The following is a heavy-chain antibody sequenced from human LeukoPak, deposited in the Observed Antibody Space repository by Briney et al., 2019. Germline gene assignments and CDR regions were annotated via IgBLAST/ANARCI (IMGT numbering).Heavy chain of an antibody. Sequence: PSETLSLTCAVYGGSFSGYYWSWIRQPPGKGLEWIGEINHSGSTNYNPSLKSRVTISVDTSKNQFSLKLSSVTAADTAVYYCARLEAKSVATIRPSVGWFDPWDQGTLVTVSS. D-gene: IGHD5-12*01. CDR2: INHSGST. CDR1: GGSFSGYY. J-gene: IGHJ5*02. V-gene: IGHV4-34*01. CDR3: ARLEAKSVATIRPSVGWFDP.